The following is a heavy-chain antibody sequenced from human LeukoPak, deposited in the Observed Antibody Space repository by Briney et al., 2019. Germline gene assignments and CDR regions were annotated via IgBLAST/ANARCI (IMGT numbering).Heavy chain of an antibody. CDR3: ASSDDSSYRPWY. J-gene: IGHJ4*02. Sequence: GRSLRLSCAASGFTFSNYGMHWVRQAPGTGLEWVALIWYDGNYKYYADALKGRFTISRDNLKNTLYLQMNSLRAEDTAVYYCASSDDSSYRPWYWGQGTLVTVSS. V-gene: IGHV3-33*01. CDR2: IWYDGNYK. D-gene: IGHD4-11*01. CDR1: GFTFSNYG.